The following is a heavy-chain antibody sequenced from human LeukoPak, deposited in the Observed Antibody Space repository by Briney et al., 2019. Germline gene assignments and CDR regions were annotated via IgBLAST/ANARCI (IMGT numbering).Heavy chain of an antibody. Sequence: PGGSLRLSCADSGFTFSTYWMHWVRQAPGKGLVWVSRITPDGRSTNYADSVKGRFTISRDNAKNSLYLQMNSLRAEDMALYYCAKGTDYDFWSGYLDWGQGTVVTVSS. V-gene: IGHV3-74*01. CDR3: AKGTDYDFWSGYLD. J-gene: IGHJ4*02. CDR1: GFTFSTYW. D-gene: IGHD3-3*01. CDR2: ITPDGRST.